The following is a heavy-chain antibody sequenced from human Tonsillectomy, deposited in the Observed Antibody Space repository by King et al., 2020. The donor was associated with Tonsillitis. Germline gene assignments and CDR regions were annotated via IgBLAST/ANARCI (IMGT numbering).Heavy chain of an antibody. D-gene: IGHD1-26*01. V-gene: IGHV3-30*02. CDR1: GFTFSNYG. CDR2: IRFDGNKN. CDR3: AKGLGVSYYYFDY. Sequence: VQLVESGGGVVQPGGSLRLSCAASGFTFSNYGMHWVRQAPGKGLEWLAFIRFDGNKNYYADSVKGRFTISRDNSKNTLYLKMNSLRAEDTAVYYCAKGLGVSYYYFDYWGQGTLVTVSS. J-gene: IGHJ4*02.